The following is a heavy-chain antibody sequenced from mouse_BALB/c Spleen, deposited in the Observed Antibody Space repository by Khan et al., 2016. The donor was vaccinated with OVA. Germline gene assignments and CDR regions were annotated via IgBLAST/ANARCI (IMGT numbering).Heavy chain of an antibody. CDR2: NISAGSYT. CDR3: TRDGNSAHCYFDV. V-gene: IGHV5-6-4*01. Sequence: EVELVESGGDLVKPGGSLKLSCAASGFSFSSYTMSWFRQTSQKRLQWVATNISAGSYTYYPASVKSRFTISRDNAKNTLYLQMSSLKSKDTAMYDSTRDGNSAHCYFDVWGAGTTVTVSS. CDR1: GFSFSSYT. D-gene: IGHD2-1*01. J-gene: IGHJ1*01.